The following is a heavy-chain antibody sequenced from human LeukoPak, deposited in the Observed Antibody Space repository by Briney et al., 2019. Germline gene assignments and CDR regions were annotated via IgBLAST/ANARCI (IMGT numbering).Heavy chain of an antibody. CDR3: ARESDILTGYSSSSPFDY. Sequence: GRSLRLSCAASGFTFSSYGMHWVRQAPGKGLEWVAVISYDGSNKYYADSVKGRFTISRDNSKNTLYLQMNSLRAEDTAVYYCARESDILTGYSSSSPFDYWGQGTLVTVSS. D-gene: IGHD3-9*01. V-gene: IGHV3-33*05. CDR1: GFTFSSYG. J-gene: IGHJ4*02. CDR2: ISYDGSNK.